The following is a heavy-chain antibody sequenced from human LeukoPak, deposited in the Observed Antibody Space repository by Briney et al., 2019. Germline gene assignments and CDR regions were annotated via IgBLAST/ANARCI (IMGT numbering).Heavy chain of an antibody. CDR1: GFTFSSYG. V-gene: IGHV3-30*02. CDR3: ARVFSGTYLNYHHFDY. CDR2: TRYDGSNT. Sequence: GGSLRLSCAASGFTFSSYGMNWVRQAPGKGLEWMAFTRYDGSNTYYADSVKGRFAISRDNSKNTLYLQMNSLRAEDTAVYYCARVFSGTYLNYHHFDYWGQGTLVTVSS. J-gene: IGHJ4*02. D-gene: IGHD1-26*01.